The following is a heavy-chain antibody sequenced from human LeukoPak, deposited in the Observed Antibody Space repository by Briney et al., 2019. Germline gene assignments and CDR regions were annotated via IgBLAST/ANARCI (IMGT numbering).Heavy chain of an antibody. CDR1: GFTFSSYA. CDR3: AKDKYYDSSGDNRLSSYFDY. CDR2: ISGSGGST. D-gene: IGHD3-22*01. Sequence: PGGSLRLSCAASGFTFSSYAMSWVRQAPGKGLEWVSAISGSGGSTYYAGSVKGRFTISRDNSKNTLYLQMNSLRAEDTAVYYCAKDKYYDSSGDNRLSSYFDYWGQGTLVTVSS. J-gene: IGHJ4*02. V-gene: IGHV3-23*01.